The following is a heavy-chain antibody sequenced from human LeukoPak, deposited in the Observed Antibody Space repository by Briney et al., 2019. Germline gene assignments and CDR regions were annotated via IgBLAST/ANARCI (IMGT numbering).Heavy chain of an antibody. CDR3: TRDANHYGGMDV. J-gene: IGHJ6*02. CDR2: IHSDGSTT. Sequence: PGGSLRLSCAVSGSTVSKYWVHWVRQVPGKGLVWVSRIHSDGSTTDYADSVKGRFTISRDSDKNTLYLEMNSLRVEDTAVYYCTRDANHYGGMDVWGQGTTVTVSS. CDR1: GSTVSKYW. V-gene: IGHV3-74*01.